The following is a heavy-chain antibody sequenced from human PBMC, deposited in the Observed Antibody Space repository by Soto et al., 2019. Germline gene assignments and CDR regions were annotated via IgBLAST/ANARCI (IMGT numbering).Heavy chain of an antibody. J-gene: IGHJ6*02. CDR3: ARDSLVFRGILNSSSPYYYYYCGMDV. V-gene: IGHV1-8*01. CDR2: MNPNSGNT. Sequence: SSVKVSCKASGYTFTSYDISWLRHDKGQGLEWMGWMNPNSGNTGYAQKFQGRVTMTRNTSISTAYMELSSLRSEDTAVYYCARDSLVFRGILNSSSPYYYYYCGMDVWGQGTTVTVSS. D-gene: IGHD6-13*01. CDR1: GYTFTSYD.